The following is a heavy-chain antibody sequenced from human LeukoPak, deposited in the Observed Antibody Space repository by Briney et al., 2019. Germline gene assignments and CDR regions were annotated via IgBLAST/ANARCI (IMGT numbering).Heavy chain of an antibody. J-gene: IGHJ6*03. CDR1: GGSISSYY. CDR3: ARRTTMVRGVKYYMDV. CDR2: IYYSGST. D-gene: IGHD3-10*01. V-gene: IGHV4-59*05. Sequence: SETLSLTCTVSGGSISSYYWSWIRQPPGKGLEWIGSIYYSGSTYYNPSLKSRVTISVDTSKNQFSLKLSSVTAADTAVYYCARRTTMVRGVKYYMDVWGKGTTVTISS.